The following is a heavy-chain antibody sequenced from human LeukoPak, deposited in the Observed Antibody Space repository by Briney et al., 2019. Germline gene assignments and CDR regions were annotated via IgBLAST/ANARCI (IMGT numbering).Heavy chain of an antibody. D-gene: IGHD3-10*01. CDR1: GGSFSGYY. CDR3: ARGRPYYYGAPQGFDP. V-gene: IGHV4-34*01. CDR2: INHSGST. J-gene: IGHJ5*02. Sequence: KPSETLSLTCAVYGGSFSGYYWSWIRQPPGKGLEWIGEINHSGSTNYNPSLKSRVTISVDTSKNQFSLKLSSVTAADTAVYYCARGRPYYYGAPQGFDPWGQETLVTVSS.